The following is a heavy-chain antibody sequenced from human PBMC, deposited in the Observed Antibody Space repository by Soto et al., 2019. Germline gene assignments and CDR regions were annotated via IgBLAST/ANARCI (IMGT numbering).Heavy chain of an antibody. J-gene: IGHJ6*02. Sequence: SMPVPRTPAALSFSSFGINCVRQAPGQVLEWMGGIIPIFGAASYGQRLKGRVTITADESTGTAFMELSSLRSEDTAVYYCAISGECGGDCYAYRMGVWGHATTVTVSS. D-gene: IGHD2-21*02. CDR3: AISGECGGDCYAYRMGV. CDR1: ALSFSSFG. V-gene: IGHV1-69*01. CDR2: IIPIFGAA.